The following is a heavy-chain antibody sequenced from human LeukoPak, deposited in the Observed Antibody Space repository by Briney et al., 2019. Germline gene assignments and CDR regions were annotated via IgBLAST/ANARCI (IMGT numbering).Heavy chain of an antibody. CDR3: AKAAGMVRGVDYFDY. Sequence: GGSLRLSCAASGFTFSSYAMHWVRQAPGKGLEWVAAISYDGSNKYYADSVKGRFTISRDNSKNTLYLQMNSLRAEDTAVYYCAKAAGMVRGVDYFDYWGQGTLVTVSS. J-gene: IGHJ4*02. V-gene: IGHV3-30*04. CDR2: ISYDGSNK. D-gene: IGHD3-10*01. CDR1: GFTFSSYA.